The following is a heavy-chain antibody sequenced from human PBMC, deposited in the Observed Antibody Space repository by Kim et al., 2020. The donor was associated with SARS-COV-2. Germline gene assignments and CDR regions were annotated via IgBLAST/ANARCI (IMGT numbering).Heavy chain of an antibody. V-gene: IGHV4-39*07. CDR3: ARVGYGWANAFDI. Sequence: NPPRKSRVTISVDTSKNPFSLKLSSVTAADTAVYYCARVGYGWANAFDIWGQGTMVTVSS. D-gene: IGHD2-8*02. J-gene: IGHJ3*02.